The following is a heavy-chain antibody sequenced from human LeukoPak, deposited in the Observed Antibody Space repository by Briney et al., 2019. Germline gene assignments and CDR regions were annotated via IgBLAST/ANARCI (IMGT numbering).Heavy chain of an antibody. Sequence: GGSLRLSCAASGFTFSSYAMSWVRQAPGTGLEWVSFISSSGSYTYFADSVKGRFTISRDSAKSSVYLQMTGLRADDTAVYYCARGSFGVVHNWFDSWGQGTLVTVSS. CDR3: ARGSFGVVHNWFDS. D-gene: IGHD3-3*02. CDR1: GFTFSSYA. CDR2: ISSSGSYT. J-gene: IGHJ5*01. V-gene: IGHV3-21*01.